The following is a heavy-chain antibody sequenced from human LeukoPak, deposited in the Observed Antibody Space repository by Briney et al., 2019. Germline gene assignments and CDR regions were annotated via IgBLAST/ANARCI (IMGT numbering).Heavy chain of an antibody. V-gene: IGHV3-33*01. J-gene: IGHJ4*02. CDR2: IAYDGSRA. CDR1: GFTFGGYG. D-gene: IGHD1-14*01. Sequence: GGSPRLSCAGSGFTFGGYGMHWFRQTPGKGLEWVAVIAYDGSRAFYADSVKGRFTISRDNSKNTMSVQLDDLRAEDTAVYYCTRYNNDHFDYWGQGTLVTVSS. CDR3: TRYNNDHFDY.